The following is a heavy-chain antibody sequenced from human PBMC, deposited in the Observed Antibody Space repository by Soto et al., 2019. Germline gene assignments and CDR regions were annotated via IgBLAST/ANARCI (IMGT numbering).Heavy chain of an antibody. CDR1: GGSISSGGYS. J-gene: IGHJ4*02. V-gene: IGHV4-30-2*01. CDR2: IYHSGST. CDR3: ARGSALDY. D-gene: IGHD1-26*01. Sequence: SETLSLTCAVSGGSISSGGYSWSWIRQPPGKGLEWIGYIYHSGSTYYNPPLKSRVTISVDTSKNQFSLKLSSVTAADTAVYYCARGSALDYWGQGTLVTVSS.